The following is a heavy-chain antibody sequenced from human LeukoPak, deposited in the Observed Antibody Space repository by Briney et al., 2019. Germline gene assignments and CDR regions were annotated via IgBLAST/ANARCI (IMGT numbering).Heavy chain of an antibody. V-gene: IGHV5-51*01. CDR2: IYPGDSAT. Sequence: GESLKISSNGSGYSFTSYWSGWVRQMPGKGLEWMGIIYPGDSATRYNPSFQGPITISADNSISTAYLKWSSLKASDTAMYYCARAFYPRYSSGPLGYWGQGTLVTVSS. CDR3: ARAFYPRYSSGPLGY. D-gene: IGHD6-19*01. CDR1: GYSFTSYW. J-gene: IGHJ4*02.